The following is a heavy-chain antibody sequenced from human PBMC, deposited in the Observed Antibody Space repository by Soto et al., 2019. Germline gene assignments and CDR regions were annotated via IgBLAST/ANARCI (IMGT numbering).Heavy chain of an antibody. CDR2: INDRGDTT. V-gene: IGHV3-23*01. J-gene: IGHJ4*02. CDR1: GFTVRSFA. Sequence: EVQLLESGGGLVQPGGSLRLSCAASGFTVRSFAMAWVRQAPGKGLEWVSTINDRGDTTYYADSVKGRFTISRDNSKNTLYLEMNSLRAEDTALYYCAKEPEMPGRGLDYWGQGTLVTVSS. D-gene: IGHD2-2*01. CDR3: AKEPEMPGRGLDY.